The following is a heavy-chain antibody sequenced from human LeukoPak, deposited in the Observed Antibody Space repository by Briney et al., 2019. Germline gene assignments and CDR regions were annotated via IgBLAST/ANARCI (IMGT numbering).Heavy chain of an antibody. CDR3: ATDRGQQLTFDP. CDR2: FDPEDGET. CDR1: GYTLTELS. V-gene: IGHV1-24*01. J-gene: IGHJ5*02. D-gene: IGHD6-13*01. Sequence: ASVKVSCKVSGYTLTELSMHWVRQAPGKGLEWMGSFDPEDGETIYAQKFQGRVTMTEDTSTDTAYMELSSLRSEDTAVYYCATDRGQQLTFDPWGQGTLVTVSS.